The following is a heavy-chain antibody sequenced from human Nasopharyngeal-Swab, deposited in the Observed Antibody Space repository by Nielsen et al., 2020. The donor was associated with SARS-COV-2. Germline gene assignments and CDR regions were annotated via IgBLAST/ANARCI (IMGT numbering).Heavy chain of an antibody. D-gene: IGHD3-10*01. V-gene: IGHV3-48*02. CDR2: ISSSSSTI. Sequence: WIRQPPGKGLEWVSYISSSSSTIYYADSVKGRFTISRDNAKNSLYLQMNSLRDEDTAEYYCARDLKGSGSYYNPILDYWGQGTLVTVSS. J-gene: IGHJ4*02. CDR3: ARDLKGSGSYYNPILDY.